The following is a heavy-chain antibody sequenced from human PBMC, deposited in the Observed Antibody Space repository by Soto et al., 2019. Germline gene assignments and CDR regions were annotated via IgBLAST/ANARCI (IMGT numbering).Heavy chain of an antibody. CDR3: VTLQFSRWFY. D-gene: IGHD4-4*01. Sequence: GGSLRLSCSASGFTLSDHFMEWVRQASGKGLEWVGRTKHKAASYTTDYAASVNGRFTISRDGSKNSLYLQMNSLKTEDTAMYYCVTLQFSRWFYWGLGTLVTVSS. J-gene: IGHJ4*02. CDR1: GFTLSDHF. V-gene: IGHV3-72*01. CDR2: TKHKAASYTT.